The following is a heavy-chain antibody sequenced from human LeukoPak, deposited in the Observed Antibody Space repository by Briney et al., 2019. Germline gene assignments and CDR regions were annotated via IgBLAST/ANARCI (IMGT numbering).Heavy chain of an antibody. J-gene: IGHJ3*01. Sequence: PGGSLRLSCAASGFTVSSNYMSWVRQAPGKGLEWVSVIYSGGSTYYADSVKGRFTISRDNSESDLFLQMNSLRTEDTALYYCAKARLPTNNWYSDSFDSWGQGTLVTVS. CDR2: IYSGGST. CDR1: GFTVSSNY. D-gene: IGHD1-7*01. V-gene: IGHV3-53*05. CDR3: AKARLPTNNWYSDSFDS.